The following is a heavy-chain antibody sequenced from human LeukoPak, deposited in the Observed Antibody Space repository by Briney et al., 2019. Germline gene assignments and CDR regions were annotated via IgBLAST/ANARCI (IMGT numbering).Heavy chain of an antibody. Sequence: GRSLRLSCAASGFTFSSYGMHWVRQAPGKGLEWVAVISYDGSNKYYADSVKGRFTISRDNSKNTLYLQMNSLRAEDTAVYYCAMLDIVVVPAAVYYYDSSGFGDYWGQGTLVTVSS. J-gene: IGHJ4*02. CDR2: ISYDGSNK. CDR1: GFTFSSYG. V-gene: IGHV3-30*03. CDR3: AMLDIVVVPAAVYYYDSSGFGDY. D-gene: IGHD2-2*03.